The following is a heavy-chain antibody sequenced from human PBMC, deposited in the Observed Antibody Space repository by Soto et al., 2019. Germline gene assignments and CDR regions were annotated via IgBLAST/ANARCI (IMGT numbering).Heavy chain of an antibody. V-gene: IGHV3-74*01. CDR1: GFTFSSYW. Sequence: GGSLRLSCAASGFTFSSYWMHWVRQAPGKGLVWVSRINSDGSFINYADSVKGRFTISRDNAKNTLYLQMSSLGAEDSAVYYCARFAAADPFDYWGQGTLVTVSS. CDR2: INSDGSFI. CDR3: ARFAAADPFDY. D-gene: IGHD6-13*01. J-gene: IGHJ4*02.